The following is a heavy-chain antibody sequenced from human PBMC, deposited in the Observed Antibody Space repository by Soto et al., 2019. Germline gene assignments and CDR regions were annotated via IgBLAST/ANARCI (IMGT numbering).Heavy chain of an antibody. CDR3: ARGITRSRYFDY. Sequence: SETLSLTCAFSGGSISSGGYSLSWIRQPPGKGLEWIGYIYHSGSTFYNPSLKSRVTISVDRSKNQFSLKLSSVTAADTAVYYCARGITRSRYFDYWGQGTLVTVS. J-gene: IGHJ4*02. D-gene: IGHD2-2*01. CDR1: GGSISSGGYS. V-gene: IGHV4-30-2*01. CDR2: IYHSGST.